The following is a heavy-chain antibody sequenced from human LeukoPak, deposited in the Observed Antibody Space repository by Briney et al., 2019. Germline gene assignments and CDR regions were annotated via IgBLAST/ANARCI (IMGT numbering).Heavy chain of an antibody. V-gene: IGHV1-3*01. J-gene: IGHJ4*02. CDR2: INAGNGNT. D-gene: IGHD6-19*01. CDR1: GYTFTSYA. Sequence: ASVKVSCKASGYTFTSYAMHWVRQAPGQRLKWMGWINAGNGNTKYSQKFQGRVTITRDTSASTAYMELSSLRSEDTAVYYCARERAVAGNDYWGQGTLVTVSS. CDR3: ARERAVAGNDY.